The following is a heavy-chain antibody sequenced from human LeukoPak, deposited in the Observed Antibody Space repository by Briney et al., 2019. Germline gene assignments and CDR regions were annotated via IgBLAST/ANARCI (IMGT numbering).Heavy chain of an antibody. CDR1: GYSFTSYG. Sequence: GASVKLSCKASGYSFTSYGISWVRQAPGQGLEWMGWISAYNGNTNYAQNLQGRVTMTTDTSTSTAYMELRGLRSDDTAVYYCARVVVVPAASPPQGMDVWGQGTTVTVSS. V-gene: IGHV1-18*01. CDR3: ARVVVVPAASPPQGMDV. CDR2: ISAYNGNT. D-gene: IGHD2-2*01. J-gene: IGHJ6*02.